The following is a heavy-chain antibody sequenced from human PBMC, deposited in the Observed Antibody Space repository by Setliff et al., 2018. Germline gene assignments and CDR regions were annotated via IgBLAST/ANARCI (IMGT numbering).Heavy chain of an antibody. J-gene: IGHJ4*02. V-gene: IGHV3-23*01. CDR2: TTGSGGDR. CDR3: VTSTIIIYYFDF. D-gene: IGHD3-10*01. Sequence: GGSLRLSCAASGLTFRTYAMSWVRQAPGKGLEWVSSTTGSGGDRDYADSVKGRFTISRDNSKNTLYLQMDSLRAEDTAVYYCVTSTIIIYYFDFWGQGTPVTVSS. CDR1: GLTFRTYA.